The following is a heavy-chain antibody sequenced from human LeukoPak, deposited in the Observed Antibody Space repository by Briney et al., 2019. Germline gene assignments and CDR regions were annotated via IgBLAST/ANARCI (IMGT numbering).Heavy chain of an antibody. D-gene: IGHD3-22*01. V-gene: IGHV4-31*03. CDR2: IYYSGST. CDR3: ARGYYDSSGYYSFDY. J-gene: IGHJ4*02. CDR1: DGSISSGGYY. Sequence: SQTLSLTCTVSDGSISSGGYYWSWIRQHPGKCLEWMGYIYYSGSTYYNPSLKSRVTISVDTSKNQFSLKLSSVTAADTAVYYCARGYYDSSGYYSFDYWGQGTLVTVSS.